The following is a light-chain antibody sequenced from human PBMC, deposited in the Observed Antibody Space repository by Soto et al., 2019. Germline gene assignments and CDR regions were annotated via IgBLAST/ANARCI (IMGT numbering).Light chain of an antibody. Sequence: QLVLTQSPSASASLGASVKLTCTLSSGHSNSGIAWHQQQPEKGPRYLMKVTSDGSHNKGDGIPDRFSGSSSGAERYLTISSLQSEDEADYYCQTWGTTPQVFGGGTQLTVL. J-gene: IGLJ3*02. CDR2: VTSDGSH. CDR3: QTWGTTPQV. CDR1: SGHSNSG. V-gene: IGLV4-69*02.